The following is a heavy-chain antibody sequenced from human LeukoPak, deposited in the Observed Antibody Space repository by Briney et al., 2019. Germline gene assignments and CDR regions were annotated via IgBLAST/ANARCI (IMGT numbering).Heavy chain of an antibody. CDR3: AKLESKLLLSPFDY. CDR1: GFTFSSYS. CDR2: ISSSSSYI. Sequence: GGSLRLSCAASGFTFSSYSMNWVRQAPGKGLEWVSSISSSSSYIYYADSVKGRFTISRDNAKNSLYLQMNSLRAEDTAVYYCAKLESKLLLSPFDYWGQGTLVTVSS. J-gene: IGHJ4*02. V-gene: IGHV3-21*01. D-gene: IGHD2-15*01.